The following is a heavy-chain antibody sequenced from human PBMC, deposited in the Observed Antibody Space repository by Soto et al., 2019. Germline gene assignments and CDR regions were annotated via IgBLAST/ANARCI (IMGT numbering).Heavy chain of an antibody. J-gene: IGHJ4*02. CDR2: ISYDGSNK. CDR3: ARDGSILWWCLLFVSRDY. V-gene: IGHV3-30-3*01. Sequence: QVQLVESGGGVVQPGRSLRLSCAASGFTFSSYAMHWVRQAPGKGLEWVAVISYDGSNKYYADAVKGRFTISRDNSKNTLYLQMNSLRAEDTAVYYCARDGSILWWCLLFVSRDYWGQGTLVTVSS. D-gene: IGHD2-21*02. CDR1: GFTFSSYA.